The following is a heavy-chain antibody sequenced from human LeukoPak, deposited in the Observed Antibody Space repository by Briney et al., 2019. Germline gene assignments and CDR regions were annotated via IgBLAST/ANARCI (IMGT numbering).Heavy chain of an antibody. V-gene: IGHV3-21*04. Sequence: GGSLRLSCAASGFTFSSYSMNWVRQAPGKGLEWVSSISSSSSYIYYADSVKGRFTISRDNAKNSLYLQMNSLRAEDTALYYCARESIVGATGNGYMDVWGKGTTVTVSS. D-gene: IGHD1-26*01. CDR3: ARESIVGATGNGYMDV. CDR2: ISSSSSYI. J-gene: IGHJ6*03. CDR1: GFTFSSYS.